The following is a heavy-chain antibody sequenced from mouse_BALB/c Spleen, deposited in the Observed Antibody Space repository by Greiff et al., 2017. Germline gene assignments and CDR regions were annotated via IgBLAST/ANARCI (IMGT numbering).Heavy chain of an antibody. J-gene: IGHJ4*01. V-gene: IGHV7-3*02. CDR1: GFTFTDYY. CDR3: ARTTVVRAMDY. D-gene: IGHD1-1*01. Sequence: EVKVVESGGGLVQPGGSLRLSCATSGFTFTDYYMSWVRQPPGKALEWLGFIRNKANGYTTEYSASVKGRFTISRDNSQSILYLQMNTLRAEDSATYYCARTTVVRAMDYWGQGTSVTVSS. CDR2: IRNKANGYTT.